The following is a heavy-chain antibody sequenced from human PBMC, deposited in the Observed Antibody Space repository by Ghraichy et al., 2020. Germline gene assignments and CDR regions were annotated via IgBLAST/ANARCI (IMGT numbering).Heavy chain of an antibody. D-gene: IGHD2-2*02. CDR3: AKDMSAAIGEGYYYGMDV. Sequence: GGSLRLSCAASGFTFDDYAMHWVRQAPGKGLEWVSGISWNSGSIGYADSVKGRFTISRDNAKNSLYLQMNSLRAEDTALYYCAKDMSAAIGEGYYYGMDVWGQGTTVTVSS. J-gene: IGHJ6*02. V-gene: IGHV3-9*01. CDR1: GFTFDDYA. CDR2: ISWNSGSI.